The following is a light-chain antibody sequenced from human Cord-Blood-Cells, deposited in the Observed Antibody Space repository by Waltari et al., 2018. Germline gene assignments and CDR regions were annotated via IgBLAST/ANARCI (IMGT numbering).Light chain of an antibody. Sequence: EIVLTQSPATLSLSPGERATLSCRASQSVSSYLAWYQQKPGQAPRFLIYDSSNRATGIPARFSGSGSGIDFTLTISSLEPEDFAVYYCQQRSNWPPTWTFGQGTKVEIK. CDR1: QSVSSY. CDR3: QQRSNWPPTWT. CDR2: DSS. J-gene: IGKJ1*01. V-gene: IGKV3-11*01.